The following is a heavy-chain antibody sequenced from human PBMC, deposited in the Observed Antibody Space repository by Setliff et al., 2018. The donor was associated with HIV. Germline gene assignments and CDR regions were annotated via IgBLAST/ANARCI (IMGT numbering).Heavy chain of an antibody. CDR3: AKDSRAYNFWRGSGLGY. V-gene: IGHV3-64*02. J-gene: IGHJ4*02. CDR2: INNNGGST. CDR1: GFTFSNYA. D-gene: IGHD3-3*01. Sequence: GGSLRLSCAASGFTFSNYAMHWVRQAPGKGLEYVSAINNNGGSTYYADSVKGRFTISRDNSKNTLYLQMGSLRTEEMAVYYCAKDSRAYNFWRGSGLGYWGQGTLVTVSS.